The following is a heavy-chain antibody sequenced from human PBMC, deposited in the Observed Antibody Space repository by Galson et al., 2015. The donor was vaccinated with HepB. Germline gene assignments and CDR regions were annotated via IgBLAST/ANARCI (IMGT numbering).Heavy chain of an antibody. J-gene: IGHJ4*02. Sequence: SETLSLTCAVYGGSFSGYYWSWIRQPPGKGLEWIGEINHSGSTNYNPSLKSRVTISVDTSKNQFSLKLSSVTAADTAVYYCARARRSYTGLDYWGQGTLVTVSS. CDR2: INHSGST. CDR1: GGSFSGYY. V-gene: IGHV4-34*01. D-gene: IGHD1-26*01. CDR3: ARARRSYTGLDY.